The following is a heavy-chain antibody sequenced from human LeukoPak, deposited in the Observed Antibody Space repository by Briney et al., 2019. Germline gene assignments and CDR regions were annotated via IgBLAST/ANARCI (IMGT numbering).Heavy chain of an antibody. D-gene: IGHD1-1*01. V-gene: IGHV1-8*01. Sequence: ASVKVSCKASGYTFTSYDINWVRQATGQGLEWMGWMNPNSGNTGYAQKFQGRVTMTRNTSISTAYMELSSLRSEDTAVYYCARETGTEDVNWLDPWGQGTLVTVSS. J-gene: IGHJ5*02. CDR1: GYTFTSYD. CDR2: MNPNSGNT. CDR3: ARETGTEDVNWLDP.